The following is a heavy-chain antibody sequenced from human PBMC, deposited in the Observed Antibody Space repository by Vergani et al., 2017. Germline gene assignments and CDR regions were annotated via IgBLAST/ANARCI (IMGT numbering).Heavy chain of an antibody. CDR2: INPNSGDT. CDR1: GYIFTGYN. Sequence: QVQQVQSGAEVKKPGASVTVSCKASGYIFTGYNMHWVRQAPGQGLEWMGWINPNSGDTKYAQKFQGRVTMTRDTSINTAYMELSRLRSDDTAVYYCARGYDYDNSGYRNVLDIWGQGTMVTVSS. D-gene: IGHD3-22*01. J-gene: IGHJ3*02. CDR3: ARGYDYDNSGYRNVLDI. V-gene: IGHV1-2*02.